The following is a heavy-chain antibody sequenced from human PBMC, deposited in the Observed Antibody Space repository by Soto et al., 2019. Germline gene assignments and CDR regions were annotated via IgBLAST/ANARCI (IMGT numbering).Heavy chain of an antibody. D-gene: IGHD6-19*01. CDR2: IRNSGDTT. CDR1: GFTFGAFE. Sequence: DVQLVESGGGLVQPGGSLRLSCAASGFTFGAFEMNWVRQAPGKGPEWISNIRNSGDTTYYADSVKGRFSISRDNANNSIFLQMHSLRPEDTALYYCARQGGRDWLNYFDLWGRGTLVSVSS. CDR3: ARQGGRDWLNYFDL. J-gene: IGHJ2*01. V-gene: IGHV3-48*03.